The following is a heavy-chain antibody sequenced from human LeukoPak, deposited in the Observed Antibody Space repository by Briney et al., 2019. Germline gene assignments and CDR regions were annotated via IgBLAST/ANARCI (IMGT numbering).Heavy chain of an antibody. D-gene: IGHD6-19*01. Sequence: PGGALLLSCAGSGFPIRSYAMNGGRPAPGEGLEGGSTISASTDSTYYTDSVKGRFTISRDNFRNMLHLEMNSLRAEDTAVYYCAKGGAVPWTGLDYWGQGTLVTVSS. CDR1: GFPIRSYA. J-gene: IGHJ4*02. V-gene: IGHV3-23*01. CDR2: ISASTDST. CDR3: AKGGAVPWTGLDY.